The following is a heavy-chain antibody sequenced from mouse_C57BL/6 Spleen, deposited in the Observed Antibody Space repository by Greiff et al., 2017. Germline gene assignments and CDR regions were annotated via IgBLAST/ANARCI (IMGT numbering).Heavy chain of an antibody. V-gene: IGHV1-50*01. J-gene: IGHJ4*01. D-gene: IGHD1-1*01. CDR3: ARPDYYGSSYAMDY. CDR2: IDPSDSYT. Sequence: VQLQQPGAELVKPGASVKLSCKASGYTFTSYWMQWVKQRPGQGLEWIGEIDPSDSYTNYNQKFKGKATVTADTSSSAAYMQLSSLTSEDSAVYYGARPDYYGSSYAMDYWGQGTSVTVSS. CDR1: GYTFTSYW.